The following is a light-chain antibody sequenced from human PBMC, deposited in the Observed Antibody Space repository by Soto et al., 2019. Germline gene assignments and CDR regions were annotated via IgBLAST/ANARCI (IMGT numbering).Light chain of an antibody. CDR3: CSYAGSSTPWV. CDR1: SSDVGSYNL. Sequence: ALTQPASVSGSPGQSITISCTGTSSDVGSYNLVSWYQQHPGKAPKLMIYEVSKRPSGVSNRFSGSKSGNTASLTISGLQAEDEADYYCCSYAGSSTPWVFGGGTKLTVL. CDR2: EVS. J-gene: IGLJ3*02. V-gene: IGLV2-23*02.